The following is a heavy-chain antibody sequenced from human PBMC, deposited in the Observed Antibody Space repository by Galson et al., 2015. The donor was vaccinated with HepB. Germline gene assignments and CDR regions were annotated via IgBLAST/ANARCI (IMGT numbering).Heavy chain of an antibody. V-gene: IGHV1-18*04. CDR3: ARDGMVREHNDYYYYGMDV. CDR2: ISAYNGNT. CDR1: GYTFTGYY. D-gene: IGHD3-10*01. Sequence: SVKVSCKASGYTFTGYYMHWVRQAPGQGLEWMGWISAYNGNTNYAQKLQGRVSMTTDTSTSTAYMELRSLRSDDTAVYYCARDGMVREHNDYYYYGMDVWGQGTTVTVSS. J-gene: IGHJ6*02.